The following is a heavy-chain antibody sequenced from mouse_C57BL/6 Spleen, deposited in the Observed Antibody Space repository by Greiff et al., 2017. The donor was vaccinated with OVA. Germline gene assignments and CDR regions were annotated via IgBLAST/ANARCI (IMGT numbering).Heavy chain of an antibody. J-gene: IGHJ1*03. Sequence: QVQLQQSGAELVKPGASVKISCKASGYAFSSYWMNWVQQRPGKGLEWIGQIYPGDGDTNYNGKFKGKATLTADKSSSTAYMQLSSLTSEDSAVYYCARHYGSDFSGYFDVWGTGTTVTVSA. D-gene: IGHD1-1*01. CDR2: IYPGDGDT. V-gene: IGHV1-80*01. CDR3: ARHYGSDFSGYFDV. CDR1: GYAFSSYW.